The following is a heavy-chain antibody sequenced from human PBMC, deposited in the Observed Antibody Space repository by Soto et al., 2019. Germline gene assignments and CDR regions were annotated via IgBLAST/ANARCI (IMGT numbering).Heavy chain of an antibody. CDR3: TRILEATVITEPFDY. V-gene: IGHV3-73*01. CDR2: IRSKGNRYAT. Sequence: EVQLVESGGGLVQPGGSLKLSCAASGFTFSDSAIHWVRQASGKGLEWVGRIRSKGNRYATAYAASVNGRFTVSRDDSKNTAYLQMNSLKTEDTAVYYCTRILEATVITEPFDYWGQGTLVTVSS. J-gene: IGHJ4*02. CDR1: GFTFSDSA. D-gene: IGHD4-17*01.